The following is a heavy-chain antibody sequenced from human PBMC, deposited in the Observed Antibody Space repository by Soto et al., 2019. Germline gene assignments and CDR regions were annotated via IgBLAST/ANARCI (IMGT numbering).Heavy chain of an antibody. V-gene: IGHV4-28*01. CDR2: IYYTGTT. CDR1: GYSISSGNW. CDR3: TITSGDTQLHGLDY. Sequence: LSLTCAVSGYSISSGNWWGWIRQPPGEGLEWIGYIYYTGTTYYNPSLKSRVTMSVDTSKNQFSLRLSSVTAVDTAVYYCTITSGDTQLHGLDYCAQXTLVTVSP. J-gene: IGHJ4*02. D-gene: IGHD3-10*01.